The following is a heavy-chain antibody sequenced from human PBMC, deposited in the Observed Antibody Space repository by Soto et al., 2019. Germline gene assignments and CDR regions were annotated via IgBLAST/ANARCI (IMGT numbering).Heavy chain of an antibody. Sequence: QVQLQESGPGLVKPSETLSLTCTVSGGSVSSGSYYWSWIRQPPGKGLEWIGYIYYSGSTNYTPSLKSRVTISVDTSKNQFSLKLSSVTAADTAVYYCARVKAAAGTSYWGQGTLVTVSS. J-gene: IGHJ4*02. CDR2: IYYSGST. D-gene: IGHD6-13*01. CDR1: GGSVSSGSYY. CDR3: ARVKAAAGTSY. V-gene: IGHV4-61*01.